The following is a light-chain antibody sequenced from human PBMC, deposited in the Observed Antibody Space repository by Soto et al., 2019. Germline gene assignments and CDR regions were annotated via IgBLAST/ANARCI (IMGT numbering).Light chain of an antibody. CDR2: EVS. Sequence: QSALTQPASVSGSPGQSITISCTGTSSDVGNYNYVSWYQHHPGKAPKLMIYEVSNRPSGVSNRFSGSKSGNTASLTISGLQAEDDADYYCRSYTCSSTPYVFGTGTKVTVL. V-gene: IGLV2-14*01. CDR1: SSDVGNYNY. J-gene: IGLJ1*01. CDR3: RSYTCSSTPYV.